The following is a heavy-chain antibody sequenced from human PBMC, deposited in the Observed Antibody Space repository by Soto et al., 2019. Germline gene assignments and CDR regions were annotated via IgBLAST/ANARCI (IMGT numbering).Heavy chain of an antibody. CDR3: ARDHHYALDI. Sequence: QPGGSLRLSCVASGFTFSSYAMNWVRQAPGKGLEWVSHVSLTGESEDYADSVRGRFTISRDNARNSVHLQMNSLRDEDTAIYYCARDHHYALDIWGQGTMVTVSS. V-gene: IGHV3-48*02. CDR1: GFTFSSYA. J-gene: IGHJ3*02. CDR2: VSLTGESE.